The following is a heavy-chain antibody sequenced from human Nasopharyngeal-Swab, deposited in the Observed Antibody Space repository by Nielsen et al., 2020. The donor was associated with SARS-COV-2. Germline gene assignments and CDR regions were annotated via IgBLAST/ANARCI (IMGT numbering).Heavy chain of an antibody. Sequence: GESLKISCAASGFTFSGSSMHWVRQASGKGLEWVGRIRSKDNSYATAYAASVKGRFTIARDDSKNTAYLQMNSLKTEDTAVYYCTRHPAPTAMVDSYWFDPWGQGTLVTVSS. CDR2: IRSKDNSYAT. D-gene: IGHD5-18*01. CDR1: GFTFSGSS. V-gene: IGHV3-73*01. J-gene: IGHJ5*02. CDR3: TRHPAPTAMVDSYWFDP.